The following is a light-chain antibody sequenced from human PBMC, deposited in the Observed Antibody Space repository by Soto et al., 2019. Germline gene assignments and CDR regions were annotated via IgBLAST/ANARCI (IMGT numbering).Light chain of an antibody. CDR1: SSNIGSNY. CDR3: AAWDDGLSGVV. J-gene: IGLJ2*01. Sequence: QLVLTQPPSASGTPGQRVTLSCSGSSSNIGSNYVYCYQQLPGTAPKLLIYRNNQRPSGVPDPFSGSKSGTSASLAIRGLRSEEEADSYCAAWDDGLSGVVFGGGTKLTVL. CDR2: RNN. V-gene: IGLV1-47*01.